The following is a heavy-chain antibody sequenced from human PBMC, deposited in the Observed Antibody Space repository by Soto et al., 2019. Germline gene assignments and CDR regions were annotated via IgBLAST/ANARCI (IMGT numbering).Heavy chain of an antibody. Sequence: QVQLVQSGAEVKKPGSSVKVSCKASGGTFSSYAISWVRQAPGQGREGMGGIITIFGTANYAQKFQGRVKITADESTSTAYMELSSLRSEDTAVYYCARVSDCSSTSCPKGYYGRDVWGQGTTVTVSS. CDR3: ARVSDCSSTSCPKGYYGRDV. CDR2: IITIFGTA. V-gene: IGHV1-69*01. D-gene: IGHD2-2*01. J-gene: IGHJ6*02. CDR1: GGTFSSYA.